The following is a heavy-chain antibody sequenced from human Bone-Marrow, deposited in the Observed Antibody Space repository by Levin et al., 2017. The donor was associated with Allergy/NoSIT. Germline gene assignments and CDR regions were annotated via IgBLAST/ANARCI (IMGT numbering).Heavy chain of an antibody. CDR3: AKSDCGGDCHLLDY. D-gene: IGHD2-21*02. J-gene: IGHJ4*02. CDR1: GFTFSNYA. V-gene: IGHV3-23*01. Sequence: ASVKVSCAASGFTFSNYAMSWVRQAPGKGLEWVSHISGSGASNTYYADSVKGRFTISRDNPTSTLFLQMNSLRVDDTAVYYCAKSDCGGDCHLLDYWGQGTLVTVSS. CDR2: ISGSGASNT.